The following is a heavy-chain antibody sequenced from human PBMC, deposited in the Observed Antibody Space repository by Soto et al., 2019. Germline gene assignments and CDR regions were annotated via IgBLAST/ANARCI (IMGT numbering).Heavy chain of an antibody. CDR2: ISYDGSNK. J-gene: IGHJ4*02. CDR3: AKDGGGIVVVVAAIGIDY. D-gene: IGHD2-15*01. CDR1: GFTFSSYG. V-gene: IGHV3-30*18. Sequence: QVQLVESGGGVVQPGRSLRLSCAASGFTFSSYGMHWVRQAPGKGLEWVAVISYDGSNKYYADSVKGRFTISRDNSKHSLYLQMNSLRAEDTAVYYCAKDGGGIVVVVAAIGIDYWGQGTLVTVSS.